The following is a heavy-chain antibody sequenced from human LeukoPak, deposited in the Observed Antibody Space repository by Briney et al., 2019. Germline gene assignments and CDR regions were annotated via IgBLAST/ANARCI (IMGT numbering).Heavy chain of an antibody. CDR2: IYYSGST. CDR3: ARGSSSGWYNLFDY. V-gene: IGHV4-59*01. J-gene: IGHJ4*02. D-gene: IGHD6-19*01. CDR1: GGSISSYY. Sequence: SETLSLTCTVSGGSISSYYWSWIRQPPGKGLEWIGYIYYSGSTNYNPSLKSRVTISVDTSKNQFSLKLSSVTAADTAVYYCARGSSSGWYNLFDYWGQGTLVTVSS.